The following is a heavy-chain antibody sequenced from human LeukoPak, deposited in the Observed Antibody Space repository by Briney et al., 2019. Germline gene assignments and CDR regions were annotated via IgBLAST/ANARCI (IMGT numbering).Heavy chain of an antibody. V-gene: IGHV4-59*01. CDR1: GASISNYY. D-gene: IGHD3-10*01. CDR2: NFNSATT. Sequence: SEALSLTCTVSGASISNYYWTWIRQPPGKGLEWIGYNFNSATTNYNPSLKSRVTISLDKSKNQFSLRLTSVTGADTAIYYCVRDPYYCSANFDYWGQGVLVTVSS. CDR3: VRDPYYCSANFDY. J-gene: IGHJ4*02.